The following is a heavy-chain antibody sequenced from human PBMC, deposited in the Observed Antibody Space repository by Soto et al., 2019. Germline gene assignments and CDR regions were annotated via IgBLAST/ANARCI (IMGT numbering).Heavy chain of an antibody. CDR1: GGTLSSYA. D-gene: IGHD6-19*01. Sequence: SVKVSCKASGGTLSSYAISWVRQAPGQGLEWMGGIIPIFGTANYAQKFQGRVTITADKSTSTAYMELSSLRSEDTAVYYCARDEAVADDYYYYGMDVWGQGTTVTVSS. CDR2: IIPIFGTA. J-gene: IGHJ6*02. CDR3: ARDEAVADDYYYYGMDV. V-gene: IGHV1-69*06.